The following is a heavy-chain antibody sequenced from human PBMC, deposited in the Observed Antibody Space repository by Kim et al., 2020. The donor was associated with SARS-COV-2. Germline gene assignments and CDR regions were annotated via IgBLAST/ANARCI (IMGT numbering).Heavy chain of an antibody. CDR1: GFTFSDYY. V-gene: IGHV3-11*05. CDR2: ISSASRYT. CDR3: ARGKNKDLAV. J-gene: IGHJ6*02. Sequence: GGSLRLSCAASGFTFSDYYMTWVRQAPGKGLEWVSYISSASRYTNYADSAKGRFTISRDNAKNSLYLQITSLRVEATAVYYCARGKNKDLAVWGQGTTVT.